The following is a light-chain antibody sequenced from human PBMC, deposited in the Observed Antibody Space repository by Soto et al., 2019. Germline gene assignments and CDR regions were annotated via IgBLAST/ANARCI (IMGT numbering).Light chain of an antibody. CDR3: QQYSSSSYT. CDR1: QSVSSNS. Sequence: EVVLTQSPGTLSLSPGERATLSCRASQSVSSNSLVWYQQKLGQAPRLLIYGASNRATGIPDRFSASGSGTDFTLTISRLEPEDFAMYYCQQYSSSSYTFGQGTKVEVK. J-gene: IGKJ2*01. V-gene: IGKV3-20*01. CDR2: GAS.